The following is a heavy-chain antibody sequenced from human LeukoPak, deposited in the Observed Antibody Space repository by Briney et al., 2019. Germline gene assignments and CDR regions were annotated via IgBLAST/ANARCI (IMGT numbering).Heavy chain of an antibody. CDR3: ARDATFSTNYYDSSGYHQYYFDY. V-gene: IGHV4-59*01. J-gene: IGHJ4*02. CDR2: IQYSGST. D-gene: IGHD3-22*01. Sequence: PSETLSLTCTVSGGSINSYYWSWIRQPPGKGLEWIGYIQYSGSTKYNSSFKSRVTISVDMSKNQFSLKLSSVTAADTAVYYCARDATFSTNYYDSSGYHQYYFDYWGQGTLVTVSS. CDR1: GGSINSYY.